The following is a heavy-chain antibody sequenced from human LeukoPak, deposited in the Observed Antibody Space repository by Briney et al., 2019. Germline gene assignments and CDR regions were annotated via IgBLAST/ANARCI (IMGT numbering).Heavy chain of an antibody. CDR2: INPNSGGT. CDR3: ARARWQLVPYFDS. Sequence: ASVKVSCKASGYTFTGYYMHWVRQAPGQGLEWMGWINPNSGGTNYAQKFQGRVTMTRDTSISTAYLELGSLRSDDTAVYFCARARWQLVPYFDSWGQGTLVTVSS. CDR1: GYTFTGYY. V-gene: IGHV1-2*02. D-gene: IGHD6-6*01. J-gene: IGHJ4*02.